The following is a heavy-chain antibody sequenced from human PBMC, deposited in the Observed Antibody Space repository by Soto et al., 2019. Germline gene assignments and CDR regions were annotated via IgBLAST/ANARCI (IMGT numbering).Heavy chain of an antibody. CDR2: INPNSGGT. J-gene: IGHJ6*02. V-gene: IGHV1-2*02. Sequence: ASVKVSCKASGYTFTGYYMHWVRQAPGQGLEWMGWINPNSGGTNYAQKFQGRVTMTRDTSISAAYMELSRLRSDDTAVYYCARESCSGGSCYRYYYGMDVWGQGTTVTVSS. CDR1: GYTFTGYY. CDR3: ARESCSGGSCYRYYYGMDV. D-gene: IGHD2-15*01.